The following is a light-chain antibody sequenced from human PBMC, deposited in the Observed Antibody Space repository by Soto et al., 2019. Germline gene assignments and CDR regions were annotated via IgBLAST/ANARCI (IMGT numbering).Light chain of an antibody. CDR3: GTWDTSLSAVV. V-gene: IGLV1-51*01. J-gene: IGLJ2*01. CDR1: SSNIGNNY. Sequence: QSVLTQPPSVSAAPGQKVTISCSGSSSNIGNNYVSWYQHLPGTAPKLLIYDNNERPSGIPDRFSGSKSGTSAILGITGLQTGDEADYYCGTWDTSLSAVVFGGGTKLTVL. CDR2: DNN.